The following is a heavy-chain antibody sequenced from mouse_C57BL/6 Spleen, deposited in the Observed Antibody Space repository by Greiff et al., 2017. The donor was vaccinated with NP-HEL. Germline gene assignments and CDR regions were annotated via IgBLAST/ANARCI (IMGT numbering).Heavy chain of an antibody. CDR1: GYTFTSYW. CDR2: IYPGSGST. J-gene: IGHJ3*01. Sequence: VQLQQPGAELVKPGASVKMSCKASGYTFTSYWITWVKQRPGQGLEWIGDIYPGSGSTNYNEKFKSKATLTVDTSSSTAYMQLSSLTSEDSAVYYCARGGYGSSYKAWFAYWGQGTLVTVSA. D-gene: IGHD1-1*01. CDR3: ARGGYGSSYKAWFAY. V-gene: IGHV1-55*01.